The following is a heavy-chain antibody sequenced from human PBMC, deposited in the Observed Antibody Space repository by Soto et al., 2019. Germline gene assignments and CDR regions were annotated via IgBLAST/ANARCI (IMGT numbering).Heavy chain of an antibody. J-gene: IGHJ4*02. V-gene: IGHV3-30-3*01. Sequence: GGSLRLSCAASGFTFSNYEMHWVRQAPGKGLEWVAVISYDGSNKYYADSVKGRFTISRDNSKNTLYLQMNSLRAEDTAVYYCASLYSSSLDYWGQGTLVTVSS. CDR1: GFTFSNYE. CDR3: ASLYSSSLDY. CDR2: ISYDGSNK. D-gene: IGHD6-6*01.